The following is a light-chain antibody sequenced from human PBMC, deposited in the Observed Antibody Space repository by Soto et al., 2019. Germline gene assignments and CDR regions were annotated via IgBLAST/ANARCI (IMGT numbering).Light chain of an antibody. Sequence: ILMTQSPSSLSASVGEKIIITCRASRDVGSDVSWYQQKPGQAPKLLIYAASNLYTGVPSRFSGSRSGTESTLTISSLQPEDFASYYCLQDYGDSWTFGQGTKVDIK. CDR3: LQDYGDSWT. CDR1: RDVGSD. CDR2: AAS. J-gene: IGKJ1*01. V-gene: IGKV1-6*01.